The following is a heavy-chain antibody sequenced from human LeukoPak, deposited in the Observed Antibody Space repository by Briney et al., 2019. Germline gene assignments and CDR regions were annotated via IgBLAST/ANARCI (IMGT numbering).Heavy chain of an antibody. CDR2: INSDGSST. CDR1: GFTFSSYW. Sequence: PGGSLRLSCAASGFTFSSYWMHWVRHAPGKGLVWVSRINSDGSSTSYADSVKGRFTISRDNAKNTLYLQMNSLRAEDTAVYYCVRGYYYYYGMDVWGQGTTVTVSS. J-gene: IGHJ6*02. V-gene: IGHV3-74*01. CDR3: VRGYYYYYGMDV.